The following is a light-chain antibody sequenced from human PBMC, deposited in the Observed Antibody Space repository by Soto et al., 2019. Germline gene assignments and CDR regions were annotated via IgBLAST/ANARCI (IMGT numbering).Light chain of an antibody. V-gene: IGKV1-6*02. Sequence: AIQMTQSPSSLSASVGDRVTITCRASQDMRNDLAWYQQKPGQAPKFLIYAASNLQSGVPSRFSGSGSGTNFTLTISSLQPEDFASYYCLQDYTHPFTFGQGTKLEIK. J-gene: IGKJ2*01. CDR3: LQDYTHPFT. CDR1: QDMRND. CDR2: AAS.